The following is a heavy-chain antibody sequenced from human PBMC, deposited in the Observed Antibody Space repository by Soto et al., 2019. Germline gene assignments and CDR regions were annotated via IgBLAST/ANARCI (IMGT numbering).Heavy chain of an antibody. CDR3: ARSKGSGSYYNGFDY. D-gene: IGHD3-10*01. V-gene: IGHV1-69*13. Sequence: SVKVSCKASGGTFSSYAISWVRQAPGQGLEWTGGIIPIFGTANYAQKFQGRVTITADESTSTSYMELSSLRSEDTAVYYCARSKGSGSYYNGFDYWGQGTLVTVSS. CDR2: IIPIFGTA. J-gene: IGHJ4*02. CDR1: GGTFSSYA.